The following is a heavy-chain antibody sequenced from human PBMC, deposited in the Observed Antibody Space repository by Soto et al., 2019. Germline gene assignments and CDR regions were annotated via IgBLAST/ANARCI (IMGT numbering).Heavy chain of an antibody. CDR3: ARDHGGYCSSTSCYAFDY. D-gene: IGHD2-2*01. CDR1: GYSFTSYG. Sequence: ASVKVSCKASGYSFTSYGISWVRQAPGQGLEWMGWISAYNGNTNYAQKLQGRVTMTTDTSTGTAYMELRSLRSDDTAVYYCARDHGGYCSSTSCYAFDYWGQGTLVTVSS. CDR2: ISAYNGNT. V-gene: IGHV1-18*01. J-gene: IGHJ4*02.